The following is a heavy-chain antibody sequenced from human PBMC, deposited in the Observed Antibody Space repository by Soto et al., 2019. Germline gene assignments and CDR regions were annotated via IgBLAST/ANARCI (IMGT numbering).Heavy chain of an antibody. V-gene: IGHV4-39*01. Sequence: QLQLQESGPGLVKPSETLSLTCTVSGGSISSSSYYWGWIRQPPGKGLEGIGSIYYSGSTYYNPSLKSRVTPSVDTSKHQSSRTLSSVTAADTAVYYCARPGSYSSGWPNGIYFDYWGQGTLVTVSS. CDR2: IYYSGST. D-gene: IGHD6-19*01. CDR1: GGSISSSSYY. J-gene: IGHJ4*02. CDR3: ARPGSYSSGWPNGIYFDY.